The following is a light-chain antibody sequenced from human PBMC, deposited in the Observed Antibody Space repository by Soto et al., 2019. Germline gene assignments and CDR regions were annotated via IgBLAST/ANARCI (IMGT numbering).Light chain of an antibody. V-gene: IGLV1-40*01. Sequence: QSVLTQPTSVSGAPGQRVTISCTGSSSNIGAGYDVHWYQQLPGTAPKLLIYGNSNRPSGVPDRFSGSKSGTSASLAITGLQAEDEADYYCQFYDSSLSGSLYVFGTGTKVTVL. CDR1: SSNIGAGYD. CDR3: QFYDSSLSGSLYV. J-gene: IGLJ1*01. CDR2: GNS.